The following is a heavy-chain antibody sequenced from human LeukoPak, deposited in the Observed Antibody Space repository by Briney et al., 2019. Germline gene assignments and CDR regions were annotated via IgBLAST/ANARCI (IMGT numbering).Heavy chain of an antibody. CDR2: IYYSGST. D-gene: IGHD6-19*01. CDR1: GGSISSYY. V-gene: IGHV4-59*01. CDR3: ARAHVQWLVPRWFDP. Sequence: KPSETLSFTCTVSGGSISSYYWSWIRQPPGKGLEWIGYIYYSGSTNYNPSLKSRVTISVDTSKNQFSLKLSSVTAADTAVYYCARAHVQWLVPRWFDPWGQGTLVTVSS. J-gene: IGHJ5*02.